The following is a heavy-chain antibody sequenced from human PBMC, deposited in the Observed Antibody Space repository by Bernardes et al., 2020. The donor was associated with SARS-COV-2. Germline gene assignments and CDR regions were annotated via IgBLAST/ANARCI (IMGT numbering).Heavy chain of an antibody. Sequence: GGSLRLSCAASGFTFSDYAINWVRQAPGKGLEWVSGISGSGGITLYADSVKARFTISRDNLKNTVQLQINSLRVDDTAIYYCARDRPYYYGMDVWGQGTTVTVSS. CDR2: ISGSGGIT. CDR3: ARDRPYYYGMDV. V-gene: IGHV3-23*01. J-gene: IGHJ6*02. CDR1: GFTFSDYA.